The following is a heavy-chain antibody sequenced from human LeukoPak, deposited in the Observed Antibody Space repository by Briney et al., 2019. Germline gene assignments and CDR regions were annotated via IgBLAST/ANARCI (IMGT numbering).Heavy chain of an antibody. CDR2: IYYRGST. Sequence: SETLSLTCTVSGGSISSYYWSWIRQPPGKGLEWIGYIYYRGSTNYNPSLKSRVTISVDTSKNQFSLKLSSVTAADTAVYYCARITGFGEFLYYYYGMDVWGKGTTVTVSS. V-gene: IGHV4-59*01. D-gene: IGHD3-10*01. CDR3: ARITGFGEFLYYYYGMDV. J-gene: IGHJ6*04. CDR1: GGSISSYY.